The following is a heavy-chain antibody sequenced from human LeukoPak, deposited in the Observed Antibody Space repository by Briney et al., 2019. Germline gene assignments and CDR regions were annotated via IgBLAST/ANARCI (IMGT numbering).Heavy chain of an antibody. Sequence: GGSLRLSCAASGFTFSSYWMSWVRQAPGKGLEWVANIKQDGSEKYYVDSVKGRFTISRDNAKNSLYLQKNSLRAEDTAVYYCARDLHSTQESCYFDYWGQGTLVTVSS. V-gene: IGHV3-7*01. CDR3: ARDLHSTQESCYFDY. CDR1: GFTFSSYW. J-gene: IGHJ4*02. CDR2: IKQDGSEK. D-gene: IGHD3-10*01.